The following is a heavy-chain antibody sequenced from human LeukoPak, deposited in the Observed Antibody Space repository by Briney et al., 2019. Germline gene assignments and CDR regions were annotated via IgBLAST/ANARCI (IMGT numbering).Heavy chain of an antibody. V-gene: IGHV6-1*01. J-gene: IGHJ5*02. D-gene: IGHD3-16*01. CDR3: ARGIHRGRENWFDP. CDR2: TYYRSKWYN. CDR1: GDSVSSNSAA. Sequence: SQTLSLTCAISGDSVSSNSAAWNWIRQSPSRGLECLGRTYYRSKWYNDYAVSVKSRITINPDTSKNQFSLQLNSVTAADTAVYYCARGIHRGRENWFDPWGQGTLVTVSS.